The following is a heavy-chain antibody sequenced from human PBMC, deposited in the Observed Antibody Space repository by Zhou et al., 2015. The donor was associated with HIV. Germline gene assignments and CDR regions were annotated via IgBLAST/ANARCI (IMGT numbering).Heavy chain of an antibody. CDR1: GLTFRNFG. V-gene: IGHV3-33*01. CDR3: ARDTYCTADGCHFVYNNYFAMDV. D-gene: IGHD2-8*02. CDR2: IWHDGSSE. J-gene: IGHJ6*02. Sequence: QVQLVESGGGVVQPGQSLRLSCAASGLTFRNFGMHWVRQAPGKGLEWVAVIWHDGSSEDYADSVKGRFTISRNNSNNTLSLQMNKLRSEDTAVYYCARDTYCTADGCHFVYNNYFAMDVWGLGTAVTVSS.